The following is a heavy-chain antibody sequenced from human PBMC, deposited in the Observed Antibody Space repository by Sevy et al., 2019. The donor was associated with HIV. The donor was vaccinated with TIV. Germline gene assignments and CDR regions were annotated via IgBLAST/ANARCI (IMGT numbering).Heavy chain of an antibody. CDR3: ATAPGYYDSAPFDY. CDR1: GFTFNNAW. V-gene: IGHV3-15*01. Sequence: GSLRLSCAVSGFTFNNAWMNWVRQAPGTGLQWVGLIKSKIDGETTDYAAPVKGRFTISRDDSKNTLFLKMNSLKIEDTAVYYCATAPGYYDSAPFDYWGPGTLVTVSS. J-gene: IGHJ4*02. CDR2: IKSKIDGETT. D-gene: IGHD3-22*01.